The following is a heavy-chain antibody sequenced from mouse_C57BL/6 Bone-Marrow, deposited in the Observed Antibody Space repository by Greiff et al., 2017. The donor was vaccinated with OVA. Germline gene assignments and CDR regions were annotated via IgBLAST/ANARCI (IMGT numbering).Heavy chain of an antibody. D-gene: IGHD1-1*01. CDR3: ARWGYYGRSYAMDY. CDR2: INPNNGGT. Sequence: VQLQQSGPELVKPGASVKISCKASGYTFTDYYMNWVKQSHGKSLEWIGDINPNNGGTSYNQKFKGKATLTVDKSSSTAYMELRSLTSEDSAVYYCARWGYYGRSYAMDYWGQGTSVTVSS. V-gene: IGHV1-26*01. CDR1: GYTFTDYY. J-gene: IGHJ4*01.